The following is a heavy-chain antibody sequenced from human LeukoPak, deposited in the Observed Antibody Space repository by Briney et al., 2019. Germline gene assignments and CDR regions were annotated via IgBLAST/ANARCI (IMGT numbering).Heavy chain of an antibody. J-gene: IGHJ6*02. Sequence: GASVKVSCKAPGYTFTSYDINWVRQATGQGLEWMGWMNPNSGNTGYAQKFQGRVTMTRNTSISTAYMELSSLRSEDTAVYYCARLGIAVAGNYGMDVWGQGTTVTVSS. D-gene: IGHD6-19*01. CDR2: MNPNSGNT. CDR3: ARLGIAVAGNYGMDV. V-gene: IGHV1-8*01. CDR1: GYTFTSYD.